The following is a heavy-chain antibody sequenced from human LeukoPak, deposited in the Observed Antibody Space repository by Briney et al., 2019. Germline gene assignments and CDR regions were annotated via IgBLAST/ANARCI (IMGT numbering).Heavy chain of an antibody. D-gene: IGHD1-26*01. J-gene: IGHJ4*02. CDR2: ISLSGYT. CDR1: GGSFSGYY. V-gene: IGHV4-34*10. Sequence: KASETLSLTCAVYGGSFSGYYWSWIRQPPGQGLEWIGEISLSGYTGFNPSLRSRVTMSLDESKNHLSLNLASVTAADTAVYYCSRESGPFSPFGHWGQGILVTVTS. CDR3: SRESGPFSPFGH.